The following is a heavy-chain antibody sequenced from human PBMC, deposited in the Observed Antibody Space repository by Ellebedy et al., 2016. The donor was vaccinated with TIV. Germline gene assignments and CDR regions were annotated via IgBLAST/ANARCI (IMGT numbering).Heavy chain of an antibody. CDR2: INHRGST. CDR1: GGSFTRYY. Sequence: SETLSLTXAVSGGSFTRYYWSWIRQPPGKGLKWIGEINHRGSTNYNPSLKSRVTISVATSKNQFSLKLDSVTAADTAVYYCARGRGGSYSIPFDYWGQGTLVTVSS. J-gene: IGHJ4*02. V-gene: IGHV4-34*01. D-gene: IGHD1-26*01. CDR3: ARGRGGSYSIPFDY.